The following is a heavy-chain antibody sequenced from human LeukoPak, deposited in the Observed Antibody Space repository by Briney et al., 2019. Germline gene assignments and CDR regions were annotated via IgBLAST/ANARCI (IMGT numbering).Heavy chain of an antibody. V-gene: IGHV1-3*01. CDR1: GYTFTSYA. D-gene: IGHD6-13*01. CDR3: ARVPDSSSWYYYYYFDY. J-gene: IGHJ4*02. Sequence: ASVKVSCKASGYTFTSYAMHWVRQAPGQRLEWMGWINAGNGNTEYSQKFQGRVTITRDTSASTAYMELSSLRSEDTAVYYCARVPDSSSWYYYYYFDYWGQGTLVTVSS. CDR2: INAGNGNT.